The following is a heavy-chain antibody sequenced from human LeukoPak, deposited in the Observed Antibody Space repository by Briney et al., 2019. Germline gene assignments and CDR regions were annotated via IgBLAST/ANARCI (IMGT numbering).Heavy chain of an antibody. J-gene: IGHJ4*02. Sequence: SETLSLTCTVSGGSISSYYWSWIRHPPGKGLEWIGYIYYSGSTNYNPSLKSRVTISVDTSKNQFSLKLSSVTAADTAVYYCARDRITNGYNLIDYWGQGTLVTVSS. V-gene: IGHV4-59*01. D-gene: IGHD5-24*01. CDR2: IYYSGST. CDR3: ARDRITNGYNLIDY. CDR1: GGSISSYY.